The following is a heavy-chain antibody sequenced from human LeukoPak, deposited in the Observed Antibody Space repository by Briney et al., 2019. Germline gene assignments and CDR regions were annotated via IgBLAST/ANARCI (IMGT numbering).Heavy chain of an antibody. J-gene: IGHJ3*02. V-gene: IGHV1-18*01. CDR3: ARDSTRGERSFDI. CDR2: ISAYNGNT. Sequence: ASVTVSYKASGYTFTSYGISWVRQAPGQGLEWMGWISAYNGNTNYAQKLQGRVTMTTDTSTGTAYMELRSLRSDDTAVYYCARDSTRGERSFDIWGQGTMVTVSS. CDR1: GYTFTSYG. D-gene: IGHD2/OR15-2a*01.